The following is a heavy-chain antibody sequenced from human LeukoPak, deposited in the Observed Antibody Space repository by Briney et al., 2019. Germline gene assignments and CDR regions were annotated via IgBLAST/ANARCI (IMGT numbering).Heavy chain of an antibody. CDR1: GFTFNNYA. D-gene: IGHD4-17*01. CDR3: ARHGDYGAFDI. Sequence: PGGSLRLSCAASGFTFNNYAMSWVRQAPGKGPEWVSIISGSGANTNYADSVKGRFTISRDNSKNTLYLQMNSLRAEDTAVYYCARHGDYGAFDIWGQGTMVTVSS. J-gene: IGHJ3*02. CDR2: ISGSGANT. V-gene: IGHV3-23*01.